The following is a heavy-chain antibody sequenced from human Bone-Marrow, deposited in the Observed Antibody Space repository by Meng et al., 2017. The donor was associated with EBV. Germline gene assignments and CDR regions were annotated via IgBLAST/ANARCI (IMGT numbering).Heavy chain of an antibody. J-gene: IGHJ4*02. CDR2: IYHSGST. D-gene: IGHD3-3*01. CDR1: GGSISSSNW. Sequence: QVQLQESGPGLVNPSGTLSLTCAVSGGSISSSNWWSWVRQPPGKGLVWMGEIYHSGSTNYNPSLKSRVTISVDKSTNQFSLKLGSVTAADTAVYYCARQFDFWSGFFGSEDYWGQGTLVTVAS. V-gene: IGHV4-4*02. CDR3: ARQFDFWSGFFGSEDY.